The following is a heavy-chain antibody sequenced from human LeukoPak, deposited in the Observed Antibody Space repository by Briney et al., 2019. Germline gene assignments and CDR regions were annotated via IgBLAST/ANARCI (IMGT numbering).Heavy chain of an antibody. CDR1: GLTFSSYA. D-gene: IGHD6-19*01. J-gene: IGHJ4*02. V-gene: IGHV3-23*01. Sequence: SGGSLRLSCAASGLTFSSYAMSWVRQAPGKGLEWVSAISGSGGSTYYADSVKGRFTISRDNSKNTLYLQMNSLRAEDTAVYYCAKGEGIAVAGTIAYWGQGTLVTVSS. CDR3: AKGEGIAVAGTIAY. CDR2: ISGSGGST.